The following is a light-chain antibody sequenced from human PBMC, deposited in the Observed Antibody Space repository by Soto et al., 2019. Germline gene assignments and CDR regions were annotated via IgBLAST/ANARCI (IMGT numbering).Light chain of an antibody. CDR3: HQRSSWPRT. Sequence: EIVLTQSPATLSLSPGERATLSCRASQSVGSYLTWYQQKPGQAPRLLIYETSKRATGIPARFSGSGSGTDFTLTISRLEPEDFAVYYCHQRSSWPRTFGQGTKVEIK. J-gene: IGKJ1*01. CDR2: ETS. V-gene: IGKV3-11*01. CDR1: QSVGSY.